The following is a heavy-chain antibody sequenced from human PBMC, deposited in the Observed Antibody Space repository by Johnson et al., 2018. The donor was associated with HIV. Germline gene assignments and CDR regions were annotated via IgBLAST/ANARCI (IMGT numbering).Heavy chain of an antibody. V-gene: IGHV3-20*04. Sequence: VQLVESGGGVVRPGGSLRLSCAASGFTFDNYGMSWVRQAPGKGLEWVSNINWNGGSTDYADSVKGRFTISRENAKNSLYLQMTSLRAEDTALYYCSRAAGFYYTSGYIRPGAFDIWGQGTMVIVSS. CDR1: GFTFDNYG. J-gene: IGHJ3*02. CDR3: SRAAGFYYTSGYIRPGAFDI. D-gene: IGHD3-22*01. CDR2: INWNGGST.